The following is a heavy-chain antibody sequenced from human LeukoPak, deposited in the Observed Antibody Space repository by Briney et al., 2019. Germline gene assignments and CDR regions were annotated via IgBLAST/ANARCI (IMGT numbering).Heavy chain of an antibody. CDR3: ARGSITIFGVVTAKYGMDV. D-gene: IGHD3-3*01. J-gene: IGHJ6*02. CDR1: GGTFSSYA. V-gene: IGHV1-69*04. Sequence: EASVKVSCKASGGTFSSYAISWVRQAPGQGLEWMGRSIPILGIANYAQKFQGRVTITADKSTSTAYMELSSLRSEDTAVYYCARGSITIFGVVTAKYGMDVWGQGTTVTVSS. CDR2: SIPILGIA.